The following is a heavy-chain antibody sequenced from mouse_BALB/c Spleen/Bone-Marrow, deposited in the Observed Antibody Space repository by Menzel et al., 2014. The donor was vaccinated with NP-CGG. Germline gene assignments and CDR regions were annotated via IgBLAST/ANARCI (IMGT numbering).Heavy chain of an antibody. J-gene: IGHJ4*01. CDR3: ARAYYVNYDAMDY. D-gene: IGHD2-10*01. CDR1: GYTFSSYW. Sequence: QVQLQQPGAELMKPGASMKISCKATGYTFSSYWIEWVKQRPGHGLEWIGEILPGGGSTNYNERFKGKATFTADTSSNTAYTQLSSLTSEDSAVYYCARAYYVNYDAMDYWGQGTSVTVSS. CDR2: ILPGGGST. V-gene: IGHV1-9*01.